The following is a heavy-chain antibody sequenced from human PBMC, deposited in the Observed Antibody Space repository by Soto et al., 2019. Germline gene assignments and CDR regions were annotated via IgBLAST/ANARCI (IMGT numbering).Heavy chain of an antibody. J-gene: IGHJ6*02. V-gene: IGHV1-18*01. Sequence: QVQLVQSGAEVKKPGASVKVSCKASGYTFTSYGISWVRRAPGQGLEWMGWFSAYNGNTNYAQKLQGRVTMTTDTSTSTAYMELRSLRSDDTAVYYCARDSGRVEPSSWLLTYYYYGMDVWGQGTTVTVSS. CDR2: FSAYNGNT. CDR1: GYTFTSYG. D-gene: IGHD6-13*01. CDR3: ARDSGRVEPSSWLLTYYYYGMDV.